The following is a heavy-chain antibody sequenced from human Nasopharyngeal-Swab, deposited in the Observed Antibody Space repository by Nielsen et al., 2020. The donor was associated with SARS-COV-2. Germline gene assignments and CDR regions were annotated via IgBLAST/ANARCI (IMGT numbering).Heavy chain of an antibody. J-gene: IGHJ2*01. CDR2: IYYSVST. V-gene: IGHV4-30-4*01. Sequence: WIRQPPGKGLEWIGYIYYSVSTYSPPSLKSRVTISVDTSKNQFSLKLSSVTAADTAVYYCARVGAYYYDSSGQKHWYFDLWGRGTLVTVSS. CDR3: ARVGAYYYDSSGQKHWYFDL. D-gene: IGHD3-22*01.